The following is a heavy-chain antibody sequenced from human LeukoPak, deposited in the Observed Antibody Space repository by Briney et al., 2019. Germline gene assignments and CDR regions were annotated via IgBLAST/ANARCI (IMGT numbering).Heavy chain of an antibody. D-gene: IGHD6-6*01. CDR2: INPNSGGT. Sequence: ASVKVSCKASGYTFTGYCMHWVRQAPGQGLEWMGWINPNSGGTNYAQKFQGRVTMTRDTSISTAYMELSRLRSDDTAVYYCASPDIAEQLGGFDPWGQGTLVTVSS. CDR3: ASPDIAEQLGGFDP. J-gene: IGHJ5*02. V-gene: IGHV1-2*02. CDR1: GYTFTGYC.